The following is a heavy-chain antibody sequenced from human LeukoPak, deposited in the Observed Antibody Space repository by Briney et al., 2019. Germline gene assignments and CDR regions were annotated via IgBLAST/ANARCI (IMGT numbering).Heavy chain of an antibody. V-gene: IGHV3-9*01. CDR3: ARDRGGKVDTGAVEY. CDR1: KFTFRYYA. D-gene: IGHD5-18*01. Sequence: PGGSLRLSGVGSKFTFRYYAMHWVRQAPGRGLEWVAGINGDGGGVAYADSVVGRFTISRDYAETSLYLQMNSLRPEDTALYYCARDRGGKVDTGAVEYWGQGTQVAVSS. J-gene: IGHJ4*02. CDR2: INGDGGGV.